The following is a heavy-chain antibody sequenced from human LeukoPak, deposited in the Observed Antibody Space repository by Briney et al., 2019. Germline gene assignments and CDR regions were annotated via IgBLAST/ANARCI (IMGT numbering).Heavy chain of an antibody. Sequence: SETLSLTCTVSGGSISSGDYYWSWIRQPPGKGLEWIGYIYYGGSTYYNPSLKSRVTISVDTSKNQFSLKLSSVTAADTAVYYCARVVNYDSSGYLVWYFDLWGRGTLVTVSS. J-gene: IGHJ2*01. D-gene: IGHD3-22*01. CDR2: IYYGGST. V-gene: IGHV4-30-4*01. CDR3: ARVVNYDSSGYLVWYFDL. CDR1: GGSISSGDYY.